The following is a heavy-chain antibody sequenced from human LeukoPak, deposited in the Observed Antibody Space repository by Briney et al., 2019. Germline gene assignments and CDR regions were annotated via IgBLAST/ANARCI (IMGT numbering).Heavy chain of an antibody. CDR1: GASITNFY. Sequence: PSETLSLTCTVSGASITNFYWSRVRRPPGKGLEWIGYIYPSGTTNYNPSLQSRVTMSLDTSKNQLSLRLSSVTAADTAVYFCASLKVSVFLGAISYYMDVWGKGTTVTVSS. J-gene: IGHJ6*03. CDR3: ASLKVSVFLGAISYYMDV. V-gene: IGHV4-4*09. D-gene: IGHD4/OR15-4a*01. CDR2: IYPSGTT.